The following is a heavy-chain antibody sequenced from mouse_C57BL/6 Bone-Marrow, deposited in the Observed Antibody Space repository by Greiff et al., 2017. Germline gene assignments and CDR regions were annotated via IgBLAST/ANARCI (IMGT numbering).Heavy chain of an antibody. CDR1: GYTFTSYD. CDR2: IYPRAGST. D-gene: IGHD1-2*01. V-gene: IGHV1-85*01. Sequence: VQLQQSGPELVKPGASVKLSCKASGYTFTSYDINWVKQRPGQGLEWIGWIYPRAGSTKYNEKFKGKATLTVDTSSSTAYMELHSLTSEDSAVYFCASKGTADYWGQGTTLTVSS. J-gene: IGHJ2*01. CDR3: ASKGTADY.